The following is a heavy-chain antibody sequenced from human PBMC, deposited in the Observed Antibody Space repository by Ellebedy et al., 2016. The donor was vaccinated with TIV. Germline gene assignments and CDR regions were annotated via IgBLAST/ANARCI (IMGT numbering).Heavy chain of an antibody. J-gene: IGHJ4*02. Sequence: MPSETLSLTCAVYGGSFSGYYWSWIRQPPGKGLEWIGEINHSGSTNYNPSLKSRVTVTVDTSKNQFSLKLSSVTAADTAVYYCARSYRRRSSTSSQLYYFDYWGQGTLVTVSS. D-gene: IGHD2-2*01. V-gene: IGHV4-34*01. CDR1: GGSFSGYY. CDR2: INHSGST. CDR3: ARSYRRRSSTSSQLYYFDY.